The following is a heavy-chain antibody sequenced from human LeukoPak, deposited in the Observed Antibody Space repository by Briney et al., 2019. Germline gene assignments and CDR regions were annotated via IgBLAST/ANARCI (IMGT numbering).Heavy chain of an antibody. CDR2: INSDGTST. CDR3: ARDRGTVTTDY. D-gene: IGHD4-17*01. Sequence: GGSLRLSCAASGFTFSSYWMHWVRQTPGKGLVWVSRINSDGTSTSYADSVKGRFTISRDNAKNSLYLQMNSLRAEDTAVYYCARDRGTVTTDYWGQGTLVTVSS. V-gene: IGHV3-74*01. J-gene: IGHJ4*02. CDR1: GFTFSSYW.